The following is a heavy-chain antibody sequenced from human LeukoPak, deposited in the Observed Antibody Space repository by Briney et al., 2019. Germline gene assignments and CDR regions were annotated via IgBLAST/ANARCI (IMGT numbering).Heavy chain of an antibody. CDR3: AANYDFWSGLDY. V-gene: IGHV4-31*03. CDR2: IYYSGST. D-gene: IGHD3-3*01. Sequence: PSQTLSLTCTVSGGPISSGGYYWSWFRQHPGKGLERIGYIYYSGSTYYNPSLKSRVTISVDTSKNQYSLKLSSVTAADTAVYYCAANYDFWSGLDYWGQGTLVTVSS. J-gene: IGHJ4*02. CDR1: GGPISSGGYY.